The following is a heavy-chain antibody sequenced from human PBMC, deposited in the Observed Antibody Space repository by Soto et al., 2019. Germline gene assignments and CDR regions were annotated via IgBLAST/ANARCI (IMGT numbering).Heavy chain of an antibody. CDR3: ARDRTFDY. CDR1: GLSFSTYA. Sequence: GGSLRLSCAASGLSFSTYAMHWVRQAPGKGLEWVAVISYDGSNKYYADSVKGRFTISRDNSKNTLYLQMNSLRAEDTAVYYCARDRTFDYWGQGTRVTVSS. J-gene: IGHJ4*02. V-gene: IGHV3-30-3*01. CDR2: ISYDGSNK.